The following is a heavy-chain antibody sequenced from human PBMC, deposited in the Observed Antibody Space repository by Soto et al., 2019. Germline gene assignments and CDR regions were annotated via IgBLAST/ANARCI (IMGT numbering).Heavy chain of an antibody. D-gene: IGHD3-10*01. CDR2: INPNSGGT. V-gene: IGHV1-2*02. J-gene: IGHJ4*01. Sequence: ASVKVSCKTSGYTFTGYYIHWVRQAPGQGLEWMGWINPNSGGTDYAQRFQGRVTMTRDTSISTVYMELNRLRSDDTAVYYCARDQGVTSELFNYWGHGSLVTVSS. CDR1: GYTFTGYY. CDR3: ARDQGVTSELFNY.